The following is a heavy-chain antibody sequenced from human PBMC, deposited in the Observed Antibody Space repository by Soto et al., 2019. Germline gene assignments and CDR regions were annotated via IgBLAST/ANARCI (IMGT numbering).Heavy chain of an antibody. Sequence: ASVKVSCKASGYTFTSYAMHWVRQAPGQRLEWMGWINAGNGNTKYSQKFQGRVTMTRDTSTSTVYMELSSLRSEDTAVYYCAGQYSSSSGRRAFDIWGQGTMVTVSS. V-gene: IGHV1-3*01. CDR1: GYTFTSYA. CDR3: AGQYSSSSGRRAFDI. D-gene: IGHD6-6*01. CDR2: INAGNGNT. J-gene: IGHJ3*02.